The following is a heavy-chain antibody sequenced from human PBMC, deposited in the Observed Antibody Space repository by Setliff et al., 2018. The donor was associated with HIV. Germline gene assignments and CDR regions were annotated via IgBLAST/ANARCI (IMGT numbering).Heavy chain of an antibody. CDR3: GTAMYYYYGLDV. Sequence: PSETLSLTCTVSGGSINSGSYYWNWIRQPAGKGLEWIGHIYTSGTTNYNPSLESRVTISVDTSKNQFSLKLSSVTAADAAVYYCGTAMYYYYGLDVWGQGIRVTVSS. CDR1: GGSINSGSYY. J-gene: IGHJ6*02. CDR2: IYTSGTT. D-gene: IGHD2-2*01. V-gene: IGHV4-61*09.